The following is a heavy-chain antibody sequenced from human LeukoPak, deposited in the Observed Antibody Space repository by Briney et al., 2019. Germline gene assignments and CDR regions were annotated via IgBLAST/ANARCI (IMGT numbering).Heavy chain of an antibody. V-gene: IGHV1-46*01. Sequence: GASVKVSCKASGYTFTSYYMHWVRQAPGQGLEWMGIINPSGGSTSYAQKFQGRVTMTRDTSTSTVYMELSSLRSEDTAVYYCARGDIVGTTAPPLIDYWGQGTLVTVSS. CDR2: INPSGGST. J-gene: IGHJ4*02. D-gene: IGHD1-26*01. CDR1: GYTFTSYY. CDR3: ARGDIVGTTAPPLIDY.